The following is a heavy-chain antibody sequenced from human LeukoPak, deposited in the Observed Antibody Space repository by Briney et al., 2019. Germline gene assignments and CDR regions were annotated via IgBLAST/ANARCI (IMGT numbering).Heavy chain of an antibody. D-gene: IGHD3/OR15-3a*01. V-gene: IGHV3-33*01. CDR3: AREWTRTGPFDY. CDR1: GLTFRSYG. CDR2: IWNDRSNK. J-gene: IGHJ4*02. Sequence: TGRSLRLSCAASGLTFRSYGLHWVRQAPGKGLEWVALIWNDRSNKYYADSVKGRSIISRDNSKNTLYLQMNSLRAEDTAIYYCAREWTRTGPFDYWGRGTLVTVSS.